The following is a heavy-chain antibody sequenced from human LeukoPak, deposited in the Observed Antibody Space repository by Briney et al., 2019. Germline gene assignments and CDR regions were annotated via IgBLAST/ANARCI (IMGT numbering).Heavy chain of an antibody. J-gene: IGHJ4*02. CDR2: IKSKTDGGTT. CDR3: TLPWGSGSYYDY. CDR1: GFTFSNAW. Sequence: GGSLRLSCAVSGFTFSNAWLNWVRQAPGKGLEWVGHIKSKTDGGTTDYAAPVKGRFTVSRDDSKNTLFLQMNSLKTEDTAVYYCTLPWGSGSYYDYWGQGALVTVSS. D-gene: IGHD3-10*01. V-gene: IGHV3-15*01.